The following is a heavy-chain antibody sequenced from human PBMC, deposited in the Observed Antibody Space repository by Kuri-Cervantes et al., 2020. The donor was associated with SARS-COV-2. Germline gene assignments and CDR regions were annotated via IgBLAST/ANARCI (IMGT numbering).Heavy chain of an antibody. V-gene: IGHV1-8*03. CDR2: MNPNSGNT. CDR1: GYTFTSYD. J-gene: IGHJ1*01. CDR3: ASFCSSTSCYAGPTEYFQH. D-gene: IGHD2-2*01. Sequence: ASVKVSCKASGYTFTSYDINWVRQATGQGLEWMGWMNPNSGNTGYAQKFQGRVIITRNTSISTAYMERSRLRSDDTAVYYCASFCSSTSCYAGPTEYFQHWGQGTLVTVSS.